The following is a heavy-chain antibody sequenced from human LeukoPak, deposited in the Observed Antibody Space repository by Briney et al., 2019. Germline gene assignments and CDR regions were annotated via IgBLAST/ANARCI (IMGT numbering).Heavy chain of an antibody. Sequence: GASVKVSCKASGYTFTSYGISWVRQAPGQGLEWMGWISAYNGNTNYAQKLQGRVTMTTDTSTSTAYMELRSLRSDDTAVYYCARPRASGSYGEDAFDIWGQGTMVTVSS. CDR2: ISAYNGNT. J-gene: IGHJ3*02. D-gene: IGHD3-10*01. CDR3: ARPRASGSYGEDAFDI. CDR1: GYTFTSYG. V-gene: IGHV1-18*01.